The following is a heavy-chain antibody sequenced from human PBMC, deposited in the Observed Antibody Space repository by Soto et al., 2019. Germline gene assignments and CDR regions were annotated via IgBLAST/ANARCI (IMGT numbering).Heavy chain of an antibody. CDR3: ARDRYYYDSSCLDWFGYYYYGMDV. J-gene: IGHJ6*02. Sequence: GGSLRLSCAASGFTFSSYAMHWVRQAPGKGLEWVAVISYDGSNKYYADSVKGRFTISRDNSKNTLYLQMNSLRAEDTAVYDWARDRYYYDSSCLDWFGYYYYGMDVWGQGTTVTVSS. D-gene: IGHD3-22*01. CDR2: ISYDGSNK. CDR1: GFTFSSYA. V-gene: IGHV3-30-3*01.